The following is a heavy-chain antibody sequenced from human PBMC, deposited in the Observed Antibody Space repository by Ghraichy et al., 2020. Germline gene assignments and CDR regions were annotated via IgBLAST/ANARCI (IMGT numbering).Heavy chain of an antibody. V-gene: IGHV3-30*18. CDR2: ISYDGSNK. Sequence: GGSLRLSCAASGFTFSSYGMHWVRQAPGKGLEWVAVISYDGSNKYYADSVKGRFTISRHNSKNTLYLQMNSLRAEDTAVYYCAKQSGDVARWAAEYFQHWGQGTLVTVSS. CDR3: AKQSGDVARWAAEYFQH. CDR1: GFTFSSYG. D-gene: IGHD1-26*01. J-gene: IGHJ1*01.